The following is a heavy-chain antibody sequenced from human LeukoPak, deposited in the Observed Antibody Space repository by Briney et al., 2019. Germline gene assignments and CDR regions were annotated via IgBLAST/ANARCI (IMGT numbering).Heavy chain of an antibody. Sequence: ASVKVSCKASGYTFTGYYMHWVRRAPGQGLEWMGWMNPNSGNTGYAQKFQGRVTMTRNTSISTAYMELSSLRSEDTAVYYCARHDCGGDCYPDYWGQGTLVTVSS. CDR3: ARHDCGGDCYPDY. CDR2: MNPNSGNT. V-gene: IGHV1-8*02. D-gene: IGHD2-21*02. CDR1: GYTFTGYY. J-gene: IGHJ4*02.